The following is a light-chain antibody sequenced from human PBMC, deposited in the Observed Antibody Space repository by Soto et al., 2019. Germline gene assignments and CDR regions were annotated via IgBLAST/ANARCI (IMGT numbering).Light chain of an antibody. Sequence: TQPASGSGFHGQTITIICTGTSNDVGSYNLVSWYQHHPGKAPKLMIFEGSKRPSGVSNRFSGSKSGNTASLTISGLQAEDEADFYCCSYAGSNYYVFGTGTKVPVL. V-gene: IGLV2-23*01. CDR1: SNDVGSYNL. CDR2: EGS. J-gene: IGLJ1*01. CDR3: CSYAGSNYYV.